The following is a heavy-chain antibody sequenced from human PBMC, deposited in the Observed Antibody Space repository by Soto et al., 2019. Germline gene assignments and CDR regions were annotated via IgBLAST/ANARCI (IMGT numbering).Heavy chain of an antibody. V-gene: IGHV1-46*01. Sequence: GASVKVSCKASGFSFSDYFMHWVRQAPGQGLEWMGIINPSGGSRNYAQKFQGRVTITRDTSTSTVYMDLSSLRYEDTAVYYCARVGDSSGYYLDYWGQGTLVTVSS. D-gene: IGHD3-22*01. CDR1: GFSFSDYF. CDR3: ARVGDSSGYYLDY. CDR2: INPSGGSR. J-gene: IGHJ4*02.